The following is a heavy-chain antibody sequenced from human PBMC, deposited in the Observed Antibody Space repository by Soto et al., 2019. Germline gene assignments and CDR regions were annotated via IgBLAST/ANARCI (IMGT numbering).Heavy chain of an antibody. CDR1: GGTFSSYT. CDR3: ARDSDSIVVPAAIGYFDY. CDR2: IIPILGIA. V-gene: IGHV1-69*04. J-gene: IGHJ4*02. D-gene: IGHD2-2*02. Sequence: SVKVSCKASGGTFSSYTISWVRQAPGQGLEWMGRIIPILGIANYAQKFQGRVTITADRSTSTAYMELSSLRSEDTAVYYCARDSDSIVVPAAIGYFDYWGQGTLVTVSS.